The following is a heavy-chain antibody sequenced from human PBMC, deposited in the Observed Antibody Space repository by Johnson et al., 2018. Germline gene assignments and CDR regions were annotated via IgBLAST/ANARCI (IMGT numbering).Heavy chain of an antibody. V-gene: IGHV3-30*03. D-gene: IGHD3-16*01. J-gene: IGHJ3*02. CDR3: ATALGVDPYDGFDT. Sequence: QVQLVQSGGGVVQPGRSLRLSCAASGFTFTNYGMHWVRQAPGKGLEWVAVIGYDGGNKYYADSVKGRFTISRDNSKKTLFLQMNSLRAEDTAVYSCATALGVDPYDGFDTWGQGTMVTVSS. CDR2: IGYDGGNK. CDR1: GFTFTNYG.